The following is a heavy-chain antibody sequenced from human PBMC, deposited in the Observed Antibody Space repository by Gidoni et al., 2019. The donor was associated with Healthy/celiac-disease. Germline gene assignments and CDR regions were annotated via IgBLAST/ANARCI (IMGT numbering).Heavy chain of an antibody. J-gene: IGHJ5*02. V-gene: IGHV1-18*01. Sequence: QVQLVQSGAEVRKPGASVKVPCKPSGYTFTRYGISWVRQAPGQGLEWMGWISAYNGNTNYAQKLQGRVTMTTDTSTSTAYMELRSLRSDDTAVYYCARDLGPAADPGGWFDPWGQGTLVTVSS. CDR3: ARDLGPAADPGGWFDP. CDR1: GYTFTRYG. D-gene: IGHD6-13*01. CDR2: ISAYNGNT.